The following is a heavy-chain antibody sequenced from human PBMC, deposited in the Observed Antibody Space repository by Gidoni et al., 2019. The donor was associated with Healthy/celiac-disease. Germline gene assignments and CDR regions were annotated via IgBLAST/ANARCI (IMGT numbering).Heavy chain of an antibody. D-gene: IGHD4-17*01. CDR3: ARWSRGLYGDYVPGWY. V-gene: IGHV4-39*01. CDR1: GGSISSSSYY. J-gene: IGHJ4*02. Sequence: QLQLQESGPGLVKPSETLSLTCTVSGGSISSSSYYWGWIRQPPGKGLEWIGSIYYSGSTYYNPSLKSRVTISVDTSKNQFSLKLSSVTAADTAVYYCARWSRGLYGDYVPGWYWGQGTLVTVSS. CDR2: IYYSGST.